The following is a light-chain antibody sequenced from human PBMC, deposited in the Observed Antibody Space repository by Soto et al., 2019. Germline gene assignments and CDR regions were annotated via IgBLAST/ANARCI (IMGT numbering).Light chain of an antibody. Sequence: EIVMTQSPATLSVSPGERVTLSCRASQSINNKVAWYQQKPGQAPRLLIYGASTRATGISARFSGSGSGTEFTLTISSLQSEDFAVYHCQQYNNWPPITFGQGTRLEIK. J-gene: IGKJ5*01. V-gene: IGKV3-15*01. CDR2: GAS. CDR1: QSINNK. CDR3: QQYNNWPPIT.